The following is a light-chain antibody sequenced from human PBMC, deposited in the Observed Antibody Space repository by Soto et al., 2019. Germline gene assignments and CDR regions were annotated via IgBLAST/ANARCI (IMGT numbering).Light chain of an antibody. CDR2: DVS. Sequence: QSALTQPPSASGSPGQSVTISCTGTSSDVGGYNYVSWYQQHPGKAPKLMIYDVSKRPSGVPDRFSGSKSGNTASLTVSGLQAEDEADYSCSSYAGSNNVVFGGGTKLTVL. CDR3: SSYAGSNNVV. CDR1: SSDVGGYNY. J-gene: IGLJ2*01. V-gene: IGLV2-8*01.